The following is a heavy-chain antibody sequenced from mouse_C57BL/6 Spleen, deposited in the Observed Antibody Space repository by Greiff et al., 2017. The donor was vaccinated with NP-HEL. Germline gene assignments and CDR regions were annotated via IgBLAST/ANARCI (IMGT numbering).Heavy chain of an antibody. CDR2: IDPEDGDT. CDR1: GFNIKDYY. V-gene: IGHV14-1*01. Sequence: VQLQQSGAELVRPGASVKLSCTASGFNIKDYYMHWVKQRPEQGLEWIGRIDPEDGDTEYAPKFQGKATMPADTSSNTAYLQLSSLPSEDTAVYYCTTLGIHYYGSSYEYFDVWGTGTTVTVSS. J-gene: IGHJ1*03. D-gene: IGHD1-1*01. CDR3: TTLGIHYYGSSYEYFDV.